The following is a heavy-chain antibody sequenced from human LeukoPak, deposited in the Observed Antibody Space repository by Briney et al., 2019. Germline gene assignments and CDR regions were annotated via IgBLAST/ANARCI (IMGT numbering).Heavy chain of an antibody. CDR3: ARDLAGFNTIFGVVPYFDY. Sequence: SCKASGYTFTGYYMHWVRQAPGKGLEWVAVISYDGSNKYYADSVKGRFTISRDNSKNTLYLQMNSLRAEDTAVYYCARDLAGFNTIFGVVPYFDYWGQGTLVTVSS. D-gene: IGHD3-3*01. CDR2: ISYDGSNK. V-gene: IGHV3-30-3*01. CDR1: GYTFTGYY. J-gene: IGHJ4*02.